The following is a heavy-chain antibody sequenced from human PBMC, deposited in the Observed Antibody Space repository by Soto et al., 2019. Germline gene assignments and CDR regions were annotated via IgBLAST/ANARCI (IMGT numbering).Heavy chain of an antibody. D-gene: IGHD2-2*01. CDR1: GGSISSYY. J-gene: IGHJ5*02. CDR3: ARAPLEYQLLFLSLWFDP. CDR2: IYTSGST. Sequence: SETLSLTCTVSGGSISSYYWSWIRQPAGKGLEWIGRIYTSGSTNYNPSLKSRVTMSVDTSKNQFSLKLSSVTAADTAVYYCARAPLEYQLLFLSLWFDPWGQGTLVTVSS. V-gene: IGHV4-4*07.